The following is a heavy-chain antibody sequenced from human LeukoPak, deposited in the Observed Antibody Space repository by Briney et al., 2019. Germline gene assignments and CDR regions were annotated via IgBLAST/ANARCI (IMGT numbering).Heavy chain of an antibody. V-gene: IGHV3-48*01. CDR3: ATSGPIVGATMGDY. J-gene: IGHJ4*02. CDR2: ISSSSSTI. D-gene: IGHD1-26*01. Sequence: GGSLRLSCTGSGFIFGDYAMNWVRQAPGKGLEWVSYISSSSSTIYYADSVKGRFTISRDNAKNSLYLQMNSLRAEDTAVYYCATSGPIVGATMGDYWGQGTLVTVSS. CDR1: GFIFGDYA.